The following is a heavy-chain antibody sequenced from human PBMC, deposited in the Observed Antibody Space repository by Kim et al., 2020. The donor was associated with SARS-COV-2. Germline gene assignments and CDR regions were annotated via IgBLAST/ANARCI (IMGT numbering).Heavy chain of an antibody. V-gene: IGHV5-10-1*01. Sequence: GESLKISCKGSGYSFTSYWISWVRQMPGKGLEWMGRIDPSDSYTNYSPSFQVHVTISADKSISTAYLQWSSLKASDTAMYYCARGSGYYPLYYYYGMDVWGQGTTVTVSS. J-gene: IGHJ6*02. D-gene: IGHD3-3*01. CDR3: ARGSGYYPLYYYYGMDV. CDR1: GYSFTSYW. CDR2: IDPSDSYT.